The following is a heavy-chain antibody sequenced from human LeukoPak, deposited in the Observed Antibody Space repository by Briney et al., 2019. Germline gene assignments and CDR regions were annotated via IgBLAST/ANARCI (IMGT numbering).Heavy chain of an antibody. CDR1: GGSFSGYY. CDR2: INHSGST. CDR3: ARADRGERITMIVVVTVAFDI. J-gene: IGHJ3*02. V-gene: IGHV4-34*01. Sequence: SETLSLTCAVYGGSFSGYYWSWIRQPPGKGLEWIGEINHSGSTNYNPSLKSRVTISVDTSKNQFSLKLSSVTAADTAVYYCARADRGERITMIVVVTVAFDIWGQRTMVTVSS. D-gene: IGHD3-22*01.